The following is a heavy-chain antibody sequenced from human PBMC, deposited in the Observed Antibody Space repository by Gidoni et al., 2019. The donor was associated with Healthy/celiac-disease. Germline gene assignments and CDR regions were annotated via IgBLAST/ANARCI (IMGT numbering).Heavy chain of an antibody. CDR3: ARSGFIGSADWYFDL. V-gene: IGHV1-2*02. CDR2: INPNSGGT. Sequence: QVQLVQSGAEVKKPGASVKVSCKASGYTFTGYYMHWVRQAPGQGLEWMGWINPNSGGTNYAQKFQGRVTMTRDTSISTAYMELSRLRSDDTAVYYCARSGFIGSADWYFDLWGRGTLVTVSS. D-gene: IGHD3-10*01. J-gene: IGHJ2*01. CDR1: GYTFTGYY.